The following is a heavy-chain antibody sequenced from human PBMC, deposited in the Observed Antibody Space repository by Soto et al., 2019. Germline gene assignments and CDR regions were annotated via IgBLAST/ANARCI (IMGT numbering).Heavy chain of an antibody. V-gene: IGHV3-30*03. CDR3: ARGGDVLDY. Sequence: QVQLVESGGGVVRPGKSLTLSCTGSGFAFGGYGIHWVRQTPGKGLEWLAMTSYDGSNKYLADSVKGRFTVSRDMSRPTVFLQMDNLRLEDTAVYYCARGGDVLDYWGRGTLVTVSS. CDR1: GFAFGGYG. CDR2: TSYDGSNK. D-gene: IGHD3-16*01. J-gene: IGHJ4*02.